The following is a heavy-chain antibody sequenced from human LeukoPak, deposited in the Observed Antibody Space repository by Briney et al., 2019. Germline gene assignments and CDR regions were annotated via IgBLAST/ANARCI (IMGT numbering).Heavy chain of an antibody. CDR1: GFTFSSYA. CDR3: ARDSYDSGVQLWVPWPLDY. D-gene: IGHD5-18*01. CDR2: ISGSGGST. V-gene: IGHV3-23*01. Sequence: GGSLRLSCAASGFTFSSYAMSWVRQAPGKGLEWVSAISGSGGSTYYADSVKGRFTISRDNSKNTLYLQMNSLRAEDTAVYYCARDSYDSGVQLWVPWPLDYWGQGTLVTVSS. J-gene: IGHJ4*02.